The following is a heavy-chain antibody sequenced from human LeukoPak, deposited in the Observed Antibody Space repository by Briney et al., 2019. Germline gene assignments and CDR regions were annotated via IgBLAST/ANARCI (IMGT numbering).Heavy chain of an antibody. CDR3: AKDDAWLRFGE. J-gene: IGHJ4*02. Sequence: GGSLRLSCEASGFSFSSYGMSWVRQAPGEGLEWVSGFSASDGSRYYADSVKGRFTISRDNSKNTLYLEVISLTAEDTAVYYCAKDDAWLRFGEWSQGTLVTVSS. CDR2: FSASDGSR. V-gene: IGHV3-23*01. D-gene: IGHD3-10*01. CDR1: GFSFSSYG.